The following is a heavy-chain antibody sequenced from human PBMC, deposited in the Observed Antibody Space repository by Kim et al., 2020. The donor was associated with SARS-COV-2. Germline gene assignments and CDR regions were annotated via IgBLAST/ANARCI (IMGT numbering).Heavy chain of an antibody. CDR2: YDGNYK. J-gene: IGHJ5*02. V-gene: IGHV3-30*02. CDR3: AKVLLDP. Sequence: YDGNYKYYADSVTTRFTISGDNSKNTLFLQLNCLRTKDTAVYYCAKVLLDPWGQGTLVTVSS.